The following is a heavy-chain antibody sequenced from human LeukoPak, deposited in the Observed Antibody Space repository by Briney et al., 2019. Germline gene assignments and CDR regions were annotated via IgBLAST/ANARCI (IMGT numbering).Heavy chain of an antibody. J-gene: IGHJ4*02. CDR2: IYYSGST. D-gene: IGHD6-13*01. CDR3: AKDSSWTGGRFDY. CDR1: GASISSYY. Sequence: SETLSLTCTVSGASISSYYWSWIRRPPGKGLEWIGYIYYSGSTNYNPSLKSQVTISVDTSKKQFSLKLSSVTAADTAVYYCAKDSSWTGGRFDYWGQGTLVTVSS. V-gene: IGHV4-59*12.